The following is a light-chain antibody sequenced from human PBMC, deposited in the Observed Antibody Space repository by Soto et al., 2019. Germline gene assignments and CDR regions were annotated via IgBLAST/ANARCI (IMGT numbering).Light chain of an antibody. Sequence: EIVMTHSPATLSLSPGERATLSCRASQSVSSGLAWYQQKPGQAPRLLIYGASSRATGIPARFSGRGSGTDFTLTISSLQSEDFAVYYCQQYSDWPYTFGQGTKLEIK. CDR2: GAS. V-gene: IGKV3-15*01. J-gene: IGKJ2*01. CDR1: QSVSSG. CDR3: QQYSDWPYT.